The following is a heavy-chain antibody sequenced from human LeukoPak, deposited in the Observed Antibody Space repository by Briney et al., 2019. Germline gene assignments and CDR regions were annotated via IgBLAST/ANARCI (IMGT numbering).Heavy chain of an antibody. V-gene: IGHV4-4*07. Sequence: AETLSLTCIVSGAFISSYDWSWIRQPAGKGPEWIGRIHTSGSTRYNPSLKSRVTMSVDTSKNQFFLKLSSVTAADTAVYYCARDRRTDDTQDAYDIWGQGTIVTVSP. CDR3: ARDRRTDDTQDAYDI. D-gene: IGHD5-24*01. CDR1: GAFISSYD. CDR2: IHTSGST. J-gene: IGHJ3*02.